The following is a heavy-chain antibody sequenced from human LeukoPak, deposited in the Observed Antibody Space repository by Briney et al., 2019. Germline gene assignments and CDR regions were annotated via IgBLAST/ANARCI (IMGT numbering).Heavy chain of an antibody. CDR2: IYYSGST. CDR1: GGSFSGYY. J-gene: IGHJ2*01. V-gene: IGHV4-30-4*08. CDR3: ARDPKRDGDYDPTWWGFDL. D-gene: IGHD4-17*01. Sequence: SETLSLTCAVYGGSFSGYYWSWIRQPPGKGLEWIGYIYYSGSTYYNPSLKSRVTISVDTSKNQFSLKLSSVTAADTAVYYRARDPKRDGDYDPTWWGFDLWGRGTLVTVSS.